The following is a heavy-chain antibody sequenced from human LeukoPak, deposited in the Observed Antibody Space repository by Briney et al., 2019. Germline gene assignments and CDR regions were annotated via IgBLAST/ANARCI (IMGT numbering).Heavy chain of an antibody. V-gene: IGHV5-51*01. CDR2: IYPGDSDT. CDR3: ARLGDDILTGYYNYYFDY. D-gene: IGHD3-9*01. J-gene: IGHJ4*02. Sequence: GESLKISCKGSGYSFTSYWIGWVRQMPGKGLERMGIIYPGDSDTRYSPSFQGQVTISADKSISTAYLQWSSLKASDTAMYYCARLGDDILTGYYNYYFDYWGQGTLVTVSS. CDR1: GYSFTSYW.